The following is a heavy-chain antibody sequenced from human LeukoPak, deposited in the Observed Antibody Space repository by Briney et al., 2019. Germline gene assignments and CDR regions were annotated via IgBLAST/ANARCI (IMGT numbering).Heavy chain of an antibody. CDR1: GGSISSSSYY. Sequence: SETLSLTCTVSGGSISSSSYYWGWIRQPPGKGLEWIGSIYYSGSTYYNPSLKSRVTISVDTSKNQFSLKLSSVTAADTAVYYCADSSGLHGMDVWGQGTTVTVSS. J-gene: IGHJ6*02. CDR3: ADSSGLHGMDV. CDR2: IYYSGST. D-gene: IGHD6-19*01. V-gene: IGHV4-39*07.